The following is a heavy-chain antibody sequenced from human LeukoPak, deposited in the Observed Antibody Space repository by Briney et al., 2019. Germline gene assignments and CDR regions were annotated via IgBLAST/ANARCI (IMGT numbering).Heavy chain of an antibody. D-gene: IGHD4-23*01. CDR3: AKDRGYGGNDY. V-gene: IGHV3-23*01. CDR2: ISGSGGST. Sequence: GGSLRLSCAASGFTFSSYGLHWVRQAPGKGLEWVSAISGSGGSTYYADSVKGRFTISRDNSKNTLYLQMNSLRAEDTAVYYCAKDRGYGGNDYWGQGTLVTVSS. J-gene: IGHJ4*02. CDR1: GFTFSSYG.